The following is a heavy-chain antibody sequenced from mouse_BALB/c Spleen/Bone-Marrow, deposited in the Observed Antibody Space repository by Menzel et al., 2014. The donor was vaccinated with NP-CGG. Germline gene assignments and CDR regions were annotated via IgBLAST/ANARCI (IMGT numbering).Heavy chain of an antibody. V-gene: IGHV3-8*02. D-gene: IGHD2-3*01. Sequence: VQLQQSGPSLVKPSQTLSLTCSVTGDSITSGYWNWIRKFPGNKLEYMGYISYSGSTYYNPSLKSRTSITRDTSKNQYYLQLNSVTTEDTATYYCARYDGYYDWYFDVWGAGTTVTVSS. CDR2: ISYSGST. CDR3: ARYDGYYDWYFDV. CDR1: GDSITSGY. J-gene: IGHJ1*01.